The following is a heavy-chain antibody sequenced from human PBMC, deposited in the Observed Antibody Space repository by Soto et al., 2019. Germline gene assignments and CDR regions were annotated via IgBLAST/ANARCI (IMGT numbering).Heavy chain of an antibody. CDR1: GFTFSSYA. J-gene: IGHJ3*02. CDR2: ISASGGIT. V-gene: IGHV3-23*01. Sequence: GGSLRLSCAASGFTFSSYAMSWVRQAPGKGLDWVTAISASGGITYYADSVKGRFTISRDDSKNTLYLQMSSLRAEDTAVYYCARDSEWLTAFDIWGQGTMVTVSS. CDR3: ARDSEWLTAFDI. D-gene: IGHD5-12*01.